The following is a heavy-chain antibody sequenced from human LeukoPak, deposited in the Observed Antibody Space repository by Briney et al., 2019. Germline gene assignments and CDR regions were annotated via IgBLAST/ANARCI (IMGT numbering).Heavy chain of an antibody. CDR1: GFTFSTYG. J-gene: IGHJ4*02. D-gene: IGHD3-22*01. CDR2: VSYDGSDK. Sequence: GGSLRLSCAASGFTFSTYGMHWVRQAPGKGLEWVAVVSYDGSDKYYADSGKGRFTISRDNSKNTLYLQMNSLRAEDTAVYYCAKKGYYDGSGYYMYYFDHWGQGTLVTVSS. CDR3: AKKGYYDGSGYYMYYFDH. V-gene: IGHV3-30*18.